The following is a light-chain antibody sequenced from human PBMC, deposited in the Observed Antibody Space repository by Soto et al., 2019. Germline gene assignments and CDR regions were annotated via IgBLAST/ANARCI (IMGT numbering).Light chain of an antibody. CDR1: NVGSKR. Sequence: SYELTQPPSVSVAPGQTARITCGGNNVGSKRVNWYQQKPGQAPVLVVYDDIDRPSGIPERFSGSDSGNTATLTISRVEAGDEADYYCKVWDSSTDLYVFGTGTKVTV. CDR2: DDI. CDR3: KVWDSSTDLYV. V-gene: IGLV3-21*02. J-gene: IGLJ1*01.